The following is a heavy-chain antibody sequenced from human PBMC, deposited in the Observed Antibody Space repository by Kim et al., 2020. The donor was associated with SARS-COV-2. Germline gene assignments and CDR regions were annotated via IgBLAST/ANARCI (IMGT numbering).Heavy chain of an antibody. D-gene: IGHD5-18*01. Sequence: GGSLRLSCAASGFTVSSNYMSWVRQAPGKGLEWVSVIYSGGSTYYADSVKGRFTISRHNSKNTLYLQMNSLRAEDTAVYYCARWVDPRDTAMVEGYFDYWGQGTLVTVSS. V-gene: IGHV3-53*04. CDR3: ARWVDPRDTAMVEGYFDY. CDR2: IYSGGST. J-gene: IGHJ4*02. CDR1: GFTVSSNY.